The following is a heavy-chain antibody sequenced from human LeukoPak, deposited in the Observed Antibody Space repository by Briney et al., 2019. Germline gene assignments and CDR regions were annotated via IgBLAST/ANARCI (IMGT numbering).Heavy chain of an antibody. D-gene: IGHD1-26*01. CDR2: TYSDGTT. J-gene: IGHJ3*02. CDR3: AKENRNLRGARDAFDI. Sequence: TGGSLRLSCAASGFTISSSFMTWVRQAPGKGLEWVSVTYSDGTTYYADSVKGRFTISRDNSKNTLDLQMNSLRADDTATYYCAKENRNLRGARDAFDIWGQGTLVTVSA. CDR1: GFTISSSF. V-gene: IGHV3-53*01.